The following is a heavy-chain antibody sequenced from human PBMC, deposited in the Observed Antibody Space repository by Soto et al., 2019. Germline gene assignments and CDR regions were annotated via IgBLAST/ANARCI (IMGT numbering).Heavy chain of an antibody. J-gene: IGHJ3*02. CDR2: ISYDGSNK. CDR1: GFTFSSYA. V-gene: IGHV3-30*04. D-gene: IGHD4-17*01. Sequence: GGSLRLSCAASGFTFSSYAMHWVRQAPGKGLEWVAVISYDGSNKYYADSVKGRFTISRDNSKNTLYLQMNSLRAEDTAVYYGARERNDYGDYDAFDIWGQGTMVTVSS. CDR3: ARERNDYGDYDAFDI.